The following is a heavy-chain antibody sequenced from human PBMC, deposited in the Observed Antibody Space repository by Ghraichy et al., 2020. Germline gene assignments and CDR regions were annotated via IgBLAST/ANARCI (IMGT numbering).Heavy chain of an antibody. Sequence: SQTLSLTCAVYGGSFSGYYWSWIRQPPGKGLEWIGEINHSGSTNYNPSLKSRVTISVDTSKNQFSLKLSSVTAADTAVYYCAAFRPHGLDYWGQGTLVTVSS. J-gene: IGHJ4*02. CDR1: GGSFSGYY. CDR2: INHSGST. D-gene: IGHD3-3*02. CDR3: AAFRPHGLDY. V-gene: IGHV4-34*01.